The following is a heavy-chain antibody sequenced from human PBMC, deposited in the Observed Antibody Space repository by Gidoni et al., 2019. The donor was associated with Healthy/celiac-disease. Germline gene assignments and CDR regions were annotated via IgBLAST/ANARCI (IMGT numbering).Heavy chain of an antibody. CDR3: AKDTYYYGSGSYYNPYYYYGMDV. Sequence: EVQLVESGGVVVQPGGSLRRSCAASGFTFDDYSMPWVRQAPGKGLECVSLMRWYGGSTYDADSVKGRFTISRDNSKNSLYLQMNSLRTEDTALYYCAKDTYYYGSGSYYNPYYYYGMDVWGQGTTVTVSS. CDR2: MRWYGGST. CDR1: GFTFDDYS. D-gene: IGHD3-10*01. J-gene: IGHJ6*02. V-gene: IGHV3-43*01.